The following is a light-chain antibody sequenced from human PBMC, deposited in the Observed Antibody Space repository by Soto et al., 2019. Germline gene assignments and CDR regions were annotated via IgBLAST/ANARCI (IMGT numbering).Light chain of an antibody. CDR1: QSISSW. V-gene: IGKV1-5*03. CDR2: KAS. Sequence: DIQMTQSPSTRSASVGDRVTITCRASQSISSWLAWYQQKPGKAPKLLIYKASSLESGAPSRFSGRGSGTEFTLTISSLQPDDFATYYCQQYNSYPWTFGQGTKVEIK. J-gene: IGKJ1*01. CDR3: QQYNSYPWT.